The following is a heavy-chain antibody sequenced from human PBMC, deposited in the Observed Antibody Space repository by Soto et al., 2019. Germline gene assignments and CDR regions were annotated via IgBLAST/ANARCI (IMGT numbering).Heavy chain of an antibody. CDR2: INYSGRT. Sequence: QVLLQDSGPALVKPSETLSLSCTVSGGSISGYYWSWIRQPPGKRLEWIGYINYSGRTEYNPSLKSRARIIVDTSKQHFALHLGSVTAAETAGYDCARYFEWPSGFAIWGQGTMVTVSS. CDR3: ARYFEWPSGFAI. D-gene: IGHD3-9*01. J-gene: IGHJ3*02. V-gene: IGHV4-59*01. CDR1: GGSISGYY.